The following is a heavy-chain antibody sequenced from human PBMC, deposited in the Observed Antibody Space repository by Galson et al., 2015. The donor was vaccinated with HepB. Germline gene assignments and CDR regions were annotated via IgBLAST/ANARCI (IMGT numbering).Heavy chain of an antibody. V-gene: IGHV1-46*01. Sequence: SVKVSCKASGYTFTSYYMHWVRQAPGQGLEWMGIINPSGGSTSYAQKFQGRVTMTRDTSTSTVYMELSSLRSEDTAVYYCARDMGGSTSPYPGWFDPWGQGTLVTVSS. CDR2: INPSGGST. D-gene: IGHD2-2*01. J-gene: IGHJ5*02. CDR3: ARDMGGSTSPYPGWFDP. CDR1: GYTFTSYY.